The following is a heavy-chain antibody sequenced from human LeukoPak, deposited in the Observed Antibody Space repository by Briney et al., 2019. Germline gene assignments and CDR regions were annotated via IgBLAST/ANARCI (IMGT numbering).Heavy chain of an antibody. CDR3: AKDIGSYYYDSSGLDY. CDR1: GFTFDDYA. V-gene: IGHV3-9*01. CDR2: ISWNSGSI. Sequence: GGSLRLSCAASGFTFDDYAMHWVRQAPGKGLEWVSGISWNSGSIGYADSVKGRFTISRDNAKNSLYLQMNSLRAGDTALFYCAKDIGSYYYDSSGLDYWGQGTLVTVSS. D-gene: IGHD3-22*01. J-gene: IGHJ4*02.